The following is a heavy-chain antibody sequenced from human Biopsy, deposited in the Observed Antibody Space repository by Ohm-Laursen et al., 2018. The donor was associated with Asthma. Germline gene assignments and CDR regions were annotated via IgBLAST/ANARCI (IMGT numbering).Heavy chain of an antibody. V-gene: IGHV3-53*01. J-gene: IGHJ6*02. D-gene: IGHD2-2*01. CDR1: GFSVSSNY. CDR3: AKGFSSTSCYGICYYYVMDV. CDR2: IYSGGST. Sequence: SLRLSCTASGFSVSSNYMSWVRQAPGKGLEWVSVIYSGGSTYYADSVKGRFTISRDNSKNTLYLQMNSLRAEDTAVYYCAKGFSSTSCYGICYYYVMDVWGQGTTVTVS.